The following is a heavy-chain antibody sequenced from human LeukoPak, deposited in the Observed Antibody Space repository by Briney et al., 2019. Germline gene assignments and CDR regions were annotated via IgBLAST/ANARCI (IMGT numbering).Heavy chain of an antibody. J-gene: IGHJ4*02. CDR2: INHSGST. D-gene: IGHD3-10*01. CDR1: GGSFSGYY. V-gene: IGHV4-34*01. Sequence: SETLSLTCAVYGGSFSGYYWSWIRQPPGKGLEWIGEINHSGSTNYNPSLKSRVTISVDTSKNQFSLKLSSVTAADTAVYYCARGPRRVTMVRGVIYFDYWGQGTLVTVSS. CDR3: ARGPRRVTMVRGVIYFDY.